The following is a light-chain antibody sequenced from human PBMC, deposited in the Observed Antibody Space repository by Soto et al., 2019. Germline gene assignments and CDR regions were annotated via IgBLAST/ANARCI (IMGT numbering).Light chain of an antibody. CDR3: QQYGTTPYT. CDR2: GAP. CDR1: QSVSDDY. Sequence: EIVMTQSPGTLSLSRGERATLSCRASQSVSDDYLAWYQQKPGQATILVLSGAPTRATGIPDMFRDSGYGTDFTLTISRLEPEDFAIYYCQQYGTTPYTFGQGTRLEIK. J-gene: IGKJ2*01. V-gene: IGKV3-20*01.